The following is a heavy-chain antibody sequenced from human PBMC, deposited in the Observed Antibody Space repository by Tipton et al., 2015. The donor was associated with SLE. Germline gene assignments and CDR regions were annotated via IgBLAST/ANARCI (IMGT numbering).Heavy chain of an antibody. V-gene: IGHV4-34*01. CDR2: INHSGST. CDR1: GGSFSGYY. J-gene: IGHJ4*02. CDR3: ARGPWFDY. Sequence: TLSLTCAVYGGSFSGYYWSWIRQPPGKGLEWIGQINHSGSTNYNPSLKSRVTISEDTSKDQFSLKLSSVTAADTAVYYCARGPWFDYWGQGTLGTVSS.